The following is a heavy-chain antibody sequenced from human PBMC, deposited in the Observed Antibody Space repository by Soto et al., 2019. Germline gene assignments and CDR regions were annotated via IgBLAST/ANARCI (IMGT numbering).Heavy chain of an antibody. CDR2: ISPYYGKT. Sequence: SVKVSCKASGGTFSSYAISWVRQAPGQGLEWMGGISPYYGKTNYAQKFQGRVTMTADTSTDTAYMELSSLRSEDTAVYYCATEGALVGSGKRAHYYGMDVWGQGTTVTVSS. CDR1: GGTFSSYA. J-gene: IGHJ6*02. CDR3: ATEGALVGSGKRAHYYGMDV. V-gene: IGHV1-69*06. D-gene: IGHD3-10*01.